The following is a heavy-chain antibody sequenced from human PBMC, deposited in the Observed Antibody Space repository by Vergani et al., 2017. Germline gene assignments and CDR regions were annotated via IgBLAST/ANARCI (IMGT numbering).Heavy chain of an antibody. V-gene: IGHV1-46*01. CDR2: INPSGGST. Sequence: QVQLVQSGAEVKKPGASVKVSCKASGYTFTSYYMHWVRQAPGQGLEWMGIINPSGGSTSYAQKFQGRVTMTRDTSTSTVYMELSSLRSEDTAVYYCATAAGYSYGFGTYYFDYWGQGTLVTVSS. D-gene: IGHD5-18*01. CDR3: ATAAGYSYGFGTYYFDY. J-gene: IGHJ4*02. CDR1: GYTFTSYY.